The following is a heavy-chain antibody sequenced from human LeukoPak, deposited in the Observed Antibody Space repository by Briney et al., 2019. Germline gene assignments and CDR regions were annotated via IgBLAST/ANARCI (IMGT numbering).Heavy chain of an antibody. D-gene: IGHD3-10*01. J-gene: IGHJ3*02. CDR2: ISSSSSYI. CDR3: ARAIGVVRGVPI. CDR1: GLTFSSYS. V-gene: IGHV3-21*01. Sequence: GGSLRLSCAASGLTFSSYSMNWVRQAPGKGLEWVSSISSSSSYIYYADSVKGRFTISRDNAKNSLYLQMNSLRAEDTAVYYCARAIGVVRGVPIWGQGTMVTVSS.